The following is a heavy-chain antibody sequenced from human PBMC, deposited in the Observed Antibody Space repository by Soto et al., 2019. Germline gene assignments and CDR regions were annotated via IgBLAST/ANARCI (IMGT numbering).Heavy chain of an antibody. CDR1: GFTFSSYA. J-gene: IGHJ4*02. Sequence: EVQLLESGGGLVQPGGSLRLSCAASGFTFSSYAMSWVIQAPGKGLEWGSAISGSGGSTYYADSVKGRFTISRDNSKNTLYVPMNSLRAEDTAVDYCAKARAQYYDFWSGYPVDYWGQGTLVTVSS. CDR2: ISGSGGST. V-gene: IGHV3-23*01. D-gene: IGHD3-3*01. CDR3: AKARAQYYDFWSGYPVDY.